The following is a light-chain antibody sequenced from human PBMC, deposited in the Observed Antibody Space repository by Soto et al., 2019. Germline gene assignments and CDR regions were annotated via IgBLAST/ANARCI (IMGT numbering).Light chain of an antibody. J-gene: IGKJ4*01. CDR1: QSLTSSF. Sequence: EILLTQSPGTLSLSPGDRATLSCRASQSLTSSFLAWYQQKPGQTPRLLIYGASIRATDIPDRFSGSGSGTDVNLTISRLEPEDFAVYFCQQYGRLPLSFGGGTKVEIK. V-gene: IGKV3-20*01. CDR3: QQYGRLPLS. CDR2: GAS.